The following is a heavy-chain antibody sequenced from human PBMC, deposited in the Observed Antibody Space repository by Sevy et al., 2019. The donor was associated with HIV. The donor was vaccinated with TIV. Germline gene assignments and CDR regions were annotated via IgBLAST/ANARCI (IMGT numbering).Heavy chain of an antibody. CDR2: VSYDGSHK. Sequence: GGSLRLSCAVSGFTFSSYGMHWVRQAPGKGLEWVAVVSYDGSHKYYGDSVKGRFTISRDNSKNTVSLQMNSLRAEDTAVYYCAKGSRATGSAFDVWGQGTIVTVSS. J-gene: IGHJ3*01. CDR1: GFTFSSYG. CDR3: AKGSRATGSAFDV. D-gene: IGHD2-15*01. V-gene: IGHV3-30*18.